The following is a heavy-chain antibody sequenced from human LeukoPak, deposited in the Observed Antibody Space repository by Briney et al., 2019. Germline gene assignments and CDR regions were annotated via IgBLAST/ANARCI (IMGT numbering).Heavy chain of an antibody. CDR3: ARGGVVNGYYRVDY. CDR2: INANSGGT. CDR1: GYAFSGFF. D-gene: IGHD3-9*01. J-gene: IGHJ4*02. V-gene: IGHV1-2*06. Sequence: ASVKVSCKASGYAFSGFFMNWVRQAPGQGLEWMGRINANSGGTNYAQSFQGRVTMTRDTSISTVYMDLSRLTFDDTAVYYCARGGVVNGYYRVDYWGQGTLVTVSS.